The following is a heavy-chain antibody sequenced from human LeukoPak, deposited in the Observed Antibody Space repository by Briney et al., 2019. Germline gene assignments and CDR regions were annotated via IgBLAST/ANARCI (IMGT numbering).Heavy chain of an antibody. CDR2: INAGNGNT. CDR1: GYTFTSYA. D-gene: IGHD6-19*01. Sequence: ASVKVSCKASGYTFTSYAMHWVGQAPGQGREWMGWINAGNGNTKYSPNFQGGVTITRDTSASTAYMELSSLRSEDTAMYYCASDRGAGAFDYWGQGTLVTVSS. J-gene: IGHJ4*02. CDR3: ASDRGAGAFDY. V-gene: IGHV1-3*01.